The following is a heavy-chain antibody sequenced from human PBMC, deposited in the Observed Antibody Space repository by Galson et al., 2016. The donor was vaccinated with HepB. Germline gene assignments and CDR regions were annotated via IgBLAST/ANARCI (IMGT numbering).Heavy chain of an antibody. Sequence: SLRLSCADSGFTFSSYAMSWVRQAPGKGLEWVSTITGSGGWIKYADSVKGRLITSRDNSKNTLYLQLNSLIAEDTAVDYCAKDDGYCSDATCYYRNSWGQGALVTVSS. CDR3: AKDDGYCSDATCYYRNS. J-gene: IGHJ4*02. CDR2: ITGSGGWI. V-gene: IGHV3-23*01. CDR1: GFTFSSYA. D-gene: IGHD2-15*01.